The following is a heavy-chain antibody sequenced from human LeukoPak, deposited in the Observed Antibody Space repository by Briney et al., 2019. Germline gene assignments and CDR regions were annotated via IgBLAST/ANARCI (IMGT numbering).Heavy chain of an antibody. V-gene: IGHV1-24*01. CDR1: GYTLTELS. CDR3: ATGSRNGYNFAGYFDY. D-gene: IGHD5-24*01. CDR2: FDPEDGET. Sequence: ASVKVSCKVSGYTLTELSMHWVRQAPGKGLEWMGSFDPEDGETIYAQKFQGRVTMTEDTSTDTAYMELSSLRSEDTAVYYCATGSRNGYNFAGYFDYWGQGTLVTVSS. J-gene: IGHJ4*02.